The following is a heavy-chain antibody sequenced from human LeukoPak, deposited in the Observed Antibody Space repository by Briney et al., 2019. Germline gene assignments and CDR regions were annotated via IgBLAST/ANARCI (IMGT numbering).Heavy chain of an antibody. CDR1: GGSISSYY. V-gene: IGHV4-59*01. Sequence: WETLSLTCTVSGGSISSYYWSWIRQPPGKGLEWVAYIYYSGSTNYNPSLKSRVTISVDTSKNQCSLKLSSVTAADTAVYYCARATYYYDSSGYYYPHFDDWGQGTLVTVSS. D-gene: IGHD3-22*01. J-gene: IGHJ4*02. CDR2: IYYSGST. CDR3: ARATYYYDSSGYYYPHFDD.